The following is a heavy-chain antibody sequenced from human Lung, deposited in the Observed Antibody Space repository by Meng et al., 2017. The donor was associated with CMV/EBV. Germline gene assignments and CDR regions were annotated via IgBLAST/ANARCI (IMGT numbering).Heavy chain of an antibody. CDR1: GGTVSSYA. CDR2: IIPIFGPA. Sequence: SVKVSXKASGGTVSSYAISWVRQAPGQGLEWMGGIIPIFGPANSAEKFQGRLTIATDESTSTAYMELSGLTSEDTAIYYCAGAHTGGTRFFHYDMDVWGQGTTVTVSS. D-gene: IGHD1-1*01. CDR3: AGAHTGGTRFFHYDMDV. J-gene: IGHJ6*02. V-gene: IGHV1-69*05.